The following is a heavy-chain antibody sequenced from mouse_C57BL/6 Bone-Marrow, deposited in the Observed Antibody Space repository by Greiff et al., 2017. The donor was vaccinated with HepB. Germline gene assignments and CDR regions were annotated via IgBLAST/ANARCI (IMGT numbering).Heavy chain of an antibody. CDR2: INPNNGGT. CDR3: ARRTFYYFDY. CDR1: GYTFTDYY. V-gene: IGHV1-26*01. J-gene: IGHJ2*01. Sequence: VQLQQSGPELVKPGASVKISCKASGYTFTDYYMNWVKQSHGKSLEWIGDINPNNGGTSYNQKFKGKATLTVDKSSSTAYMELRSLTSEDSAVYYCARRTFYYFDYWGQGTTLTVSS.